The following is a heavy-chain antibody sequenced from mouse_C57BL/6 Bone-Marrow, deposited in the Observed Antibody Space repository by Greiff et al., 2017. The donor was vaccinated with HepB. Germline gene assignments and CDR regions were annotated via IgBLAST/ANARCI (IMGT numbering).Heavy chain of an antibody. V-gene: IGHV1-61*01. Sequence: VQLQQPGAELVRPGSSVKLSCKASGYTFTSYWMDWVKQRPGQGLEWIGNIYPSDSETHYNQKFKDKATLTVDKSSSTAYMQLSSLTSEDSAVYYCARKGDYAFFFAYWGQGTLVTVSA. CDR1: GYTFTSYW. J-gene: IGHJ3*01. D-gene: IGHD1-1*02. CDR3: ARKGDYAFFFAY. CDR2: IYPSDSET.